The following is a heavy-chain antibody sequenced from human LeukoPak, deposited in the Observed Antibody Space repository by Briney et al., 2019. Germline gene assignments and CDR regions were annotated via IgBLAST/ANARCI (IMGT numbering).Heavy chain of an antibody. V-gene: IGHV4-4*07. D-gene: IGHD3-10*01. CDR1: GGSISSYY. CDR3: ARDLVSGYYGSGSYSYYFDY. J-gene: IGHJ4*02. Sequence: SETLSLTCTVSGGSISSYYWSWIRQPAGKGLEWIGRIYTSGSTNYNPSLKSRVTMSVDTSKNQFSLKLSSVTAADTAVYYCARDLVSGYYGSGSYSYYFDYWGQGTLVTVSS. CDR2: IYTSGST.